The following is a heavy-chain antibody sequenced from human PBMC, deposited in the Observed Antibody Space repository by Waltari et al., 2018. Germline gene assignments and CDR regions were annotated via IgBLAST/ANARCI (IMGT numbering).Heavy chain of an antibody. CDR3: ARSRSPAIFGVVITTD. CDR2: IIPIFGTA. CDR1: GRTFSSYA. Sequence: VQLVQYGAEVKKPGSPVKVYCKASGRTFSSYAIRWVRQAPGQGLEWMGGIIPIFGTANYAQKSQGRVTITADESTSTAYMELSSLRSEDTAVYYCARSRSPAIFGVVITTDWGQGTLVTVSS. V-gene: IGHV1-69*01. J-gene: IGHJ4*02. D-gene: IGHD3-3*01.